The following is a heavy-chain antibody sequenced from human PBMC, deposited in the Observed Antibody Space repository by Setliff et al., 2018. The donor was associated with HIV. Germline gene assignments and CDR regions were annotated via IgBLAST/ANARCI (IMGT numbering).Heavy chain of an antibody. CDR3: ARHRSSNSGLKY. J-gene: IGHJ4*02. D-gene: IGHD5-12*01. Sequence: KPSETLSLTCTVSGGSISSYYWNWIRQPPGKGLEWIGYIYSSGSTNYNPSLKSRVTISIDTSRNRFSLKLTSVTAADTAVYLCARHRSSNSGLKYWGQGTLVTVSS. CDR2: IYSSGST. V-gene: IGHV4-4*09. CDR1: GGSISSYY.